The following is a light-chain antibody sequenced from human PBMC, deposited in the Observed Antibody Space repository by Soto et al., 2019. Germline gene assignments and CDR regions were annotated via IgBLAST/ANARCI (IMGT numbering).Light chain of an antibody. CDR1: QSISTW. J-gene: IGKJ1*01. CDR2: KAS. Sequence: DIQMTQSPSILSASVGDRVTITCRASQSISTWLAWYQQKPGKAPKLLIYKASSLESGVPLRFSGSGSGTEFTLTISGLQPDDFATYYCQQYNTYSWTFGQGTKVEIK. CDR3: QQYNTYSWT. V-gene: IGKV1-5*03.